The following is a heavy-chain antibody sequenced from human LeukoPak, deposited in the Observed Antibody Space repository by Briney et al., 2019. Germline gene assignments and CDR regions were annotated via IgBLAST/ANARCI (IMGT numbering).Heavy chain of an antibody. V-gene: IGHV4-34*01. D-gene: IGHD1-26*01. CDR1: GGSFSGYY. J-gene: IGHJ6*03. Sequence: RSSEPLSLTCAVYGGSFSGYYWSWLRQPPGKGLEWIGEINHSGSTNYNPSLKSRVTISVDTSKNQFSLKLSSVTAADTAVYYCARSELGYYDYYMDVWGKGTTVTVSS. CDR2: INHSGST. CDR3: ARSELGYYDYYMDV.